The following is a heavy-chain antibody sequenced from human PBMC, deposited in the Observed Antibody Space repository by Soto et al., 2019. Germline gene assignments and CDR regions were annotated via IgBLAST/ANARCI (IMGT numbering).Heavy chain of an antibody. CDR1: GGTFNSYA. J-gene: IGHJ6*02. CDR3: ARDVNLLRFLEWLPKAYYYYGMDV. D-gene: IGHD3-3*01. CDR2: IIPIFGTA. V-gene: IGHV1-69*13. Sequence: SVKVSCKASGGTFNSYAISWVRQAPGQGLEWMGGIIPIFGTANYAQKFQGRVTITADESTSTAYMELSSLRSEDTAVYYCARDVNLLRFLEWLPKAYYYYGMDVWGQGTTVTVSS.